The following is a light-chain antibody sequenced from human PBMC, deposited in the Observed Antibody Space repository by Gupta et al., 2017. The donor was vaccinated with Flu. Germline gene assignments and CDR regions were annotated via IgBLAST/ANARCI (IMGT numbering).Light chain of an antibody. CDR3: QQYGSSPPWT. CDR1: QSVSSSC. Sequence: DIVLTQSPSTLSLSAGERATLTCRASQSVSSSCLAWYQQKAGQAPRLLIYGSSSRPRGIPERFSGSGSGTDFTLTISRLEPEDFAVYYCQQYGSSPPWTFGQGTKVEIK. V-gene: IGKV3-20*01. CDR2: GSS. J-gene: IGKJ1*01.